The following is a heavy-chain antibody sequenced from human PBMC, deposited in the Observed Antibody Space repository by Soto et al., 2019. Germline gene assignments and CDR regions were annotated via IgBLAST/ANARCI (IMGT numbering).Heavy chain of an antibody. Sequence: EVQLVESGGGLVQPGGSLRLSCAASTFTFSNHWMSWVRQAPGKGLEWVANINQGGSAKYYLDSVKGRFTISRDNAKNSLDLQMNRPRAGDRAVYYCARIYCSTSSCYIECWGQGTRVTVSS. J-gene: IGHJ4*02. CDR3: ARIYCSTSSCYIEC. D-gene: IGHD2-2*02. V-gene: IGHV3-7*01. CDR1: TFTFSNHW. CDR2: INQGGSAK.